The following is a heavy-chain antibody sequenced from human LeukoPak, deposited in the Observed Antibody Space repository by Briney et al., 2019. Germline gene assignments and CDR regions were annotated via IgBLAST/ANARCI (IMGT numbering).Heavy chain of an antibody. CDR2: ISGSGGST. D-gene: IGHD4-23*01. CDR3: AKVSRWSYYFDY. Sequence: GGSLRLSCAASGFTFSSYAMSWVRQAPGKGLEWVSAISGSGGSTYYADSVKGRFTISRANSKNTLYLQMNSLRAEDTAVYYCAKVSRWSYYFDYWGQGTLVTVSS. CDR1: GFTFSSYA. V-gene: IGHV3-23*01. J-gene: IGHJ4*02.